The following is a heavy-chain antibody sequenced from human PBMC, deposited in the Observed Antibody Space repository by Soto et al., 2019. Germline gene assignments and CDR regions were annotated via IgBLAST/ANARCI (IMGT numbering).Heavy chain of an antibody. CDR1: GGSFSGYY. D-gene: IGHD1-26*01. Sequence: SETLSLTCAVYGGSFSGYYWSWIRQPPGKGLEWIGEINHSGSTNYNPSLKSRVTISVDTSKNQFSLKLSSVTAADTAVYYCAGPGSSDAFDIWGQGTMVTVSS. V-gene: IGHV4-34*01. J-gene: IGHJ3*02. CDR2: INHSGST. CDR3: AGPGSSDAFDI.